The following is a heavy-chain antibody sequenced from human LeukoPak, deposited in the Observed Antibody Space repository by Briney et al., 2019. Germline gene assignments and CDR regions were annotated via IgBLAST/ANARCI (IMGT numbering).Heavy chain of an antibody. V-gene: IGHV3-48*01. CDR2: ISSSSTTI. Sequence: GGSLRLSCAASGFTFSSYSMNWVRQAPGKGLEWVSYISSSSTTIYYADSVKGRFTISRDNAKNSLYLQMNSLRAEDTAVYYCVRDYENLTGSKTRFHYWGQGTLATVSS. J-gene: IGHJ4*02. CDR3: VRDYENLTGSKTRFHY. D-gene: IGHD3-9*01. CDR1: GFTFSSYS.